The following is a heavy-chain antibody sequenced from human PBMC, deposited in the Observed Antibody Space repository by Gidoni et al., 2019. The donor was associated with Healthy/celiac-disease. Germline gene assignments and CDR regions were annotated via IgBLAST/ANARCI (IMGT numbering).Heavy chain of an antibody. D-gene: IGHD6-19*01. CDR2: INAGNGNT. CDR1: GYTFTRYA. CDR3: ASWSSGWYRPGWFDP. J-gene: IGHJ5*02. V-gene: IGHV1-3*01. Sequence: QVQLVQSGAEVKKPGASVKVSCKASGYTFTRYAMHWVRQAPGQRLEWMGWINAGNGNTKYSQKFQGRVTITRDTSASTAYMELSSLRSEDTAVYYCASWSSGWYRPGWFDPWGQGTLVTVSS.